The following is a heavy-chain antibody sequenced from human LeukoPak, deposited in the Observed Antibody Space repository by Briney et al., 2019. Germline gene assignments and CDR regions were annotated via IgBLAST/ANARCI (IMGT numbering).Heavy chain of an antibody. CDR2: ISGSGGST. V-gene: IGHV3-23*01. Sequence: GGSLRLSCAASGFTFSSYAMSWVRQAPGKGLEWVSAISGSGGSTYYADSVKGRFTISRDNSKNTLYLQMNSLRAEDTAVYYCAKDSSYYYDSSGYSFDYWGQGTLVTVSS. J-gene: IGHJ4*02. CDR1: GFTFSSYA. D-gene: IGHD3-22*01. CDR3: AKDSSYYYDSSGYSFDY.